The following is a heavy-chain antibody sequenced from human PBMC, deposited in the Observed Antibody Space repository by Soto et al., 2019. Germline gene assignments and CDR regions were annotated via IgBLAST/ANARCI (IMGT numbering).Heavy chain of an antibody. CDR2: IIPYNGNT. CDR3: ARRKERSGPNYFDS. CDR1: GYIFTYRY. J-gene: IGHJ4*02. V-gene: IGHV1-45*02. Sequence: SVKVSCKASGYIFTYRYLYWVRQAPGQALEWMGWIIPYNGNTNYAQKFQDRFSITRESSLSTVYMELRSLRSDDTAVYFCARRKERSGPNYFDSWGQGSLVTVSS.